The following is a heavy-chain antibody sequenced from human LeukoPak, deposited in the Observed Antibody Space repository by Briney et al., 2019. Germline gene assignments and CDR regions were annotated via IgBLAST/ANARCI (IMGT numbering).Heavy chain of an antibody. J-gene: IGHJ6*02. CDR3: ARAPGYCSSTSCYGRYYGMDV. V-gene: IGHV3-30*03. CDR2: ISYDGSNK. D-gene: IGHD2-2*01. CDR1: GFTFSSYG. Sequence: GGSLRLSCAASGFTFSSYGMHWVRQAPGKGLEWVAVISYDGSNKYYADSVKGRFTISRDNSKNTLYLQMNSLRVEDTAVYYCARAPGYCSSTSCYGRYYGMDVWGQGTTVTVSS.